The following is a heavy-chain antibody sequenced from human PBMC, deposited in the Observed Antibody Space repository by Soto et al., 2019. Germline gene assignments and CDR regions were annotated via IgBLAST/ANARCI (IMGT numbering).Heavy chain of an antibody. CDR1: GGSFSGYY. CDR3: ARKTRLKWLFPFDP. J-gene: IGHJ5*02. D-gene: IGHD3-22*01. V-gene: IGHV4-34*01. CDR2: INHSGST. Sequence: SETLSLTCAVYGGSFSGYYWSWIRQPPGKGLEWIGEINHSGSTNYNPSLKSRVTISVDTSKNQFSLKLSSVTAADTAVYYCARKTRLKWLFPFDPWGQGTLVTVSS.